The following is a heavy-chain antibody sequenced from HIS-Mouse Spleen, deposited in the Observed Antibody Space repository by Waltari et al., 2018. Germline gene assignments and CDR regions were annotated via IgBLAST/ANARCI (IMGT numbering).Heavy chain of an antibody. CDR1: VFTFSSYS. CDR2: ISSSSSYI. J-gene: IGHJ5*02. CDR3: ARDRCVAAAGTGVNWFDP. Sequence: EVQLVESGGGLVKPGGSLRLSCAASVFTFSSYSMNWVRQAPGKGLEWVSSISSSSSYIYYADSVKGRFTISRDNAKNSLYLQMNSLRAEDTAVYYCARDRCVAAAGTGVNWFDPWGQGTLVTVSS. V-gene: IGHV3-21*01. D-gene: IGHD6-13*01.